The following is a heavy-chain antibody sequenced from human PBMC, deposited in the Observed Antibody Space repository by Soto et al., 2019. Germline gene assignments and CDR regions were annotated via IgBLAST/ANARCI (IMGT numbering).Heavy chain of an antibody. D-gene: IGHD2-21*02. J-gene: IGHJ4*02. Sequence: EVQLVESGGGLVQPGGSLRLSCAASGFTLSSYSMNWVRQAPGKGLEWVSYISSSSSTIYYADSVKGRFTISRDNAKNSLYLQMNSLRAEDTAVYYCARDHRHCGGDCYRTFDYWGQGTLVTVSS. V-gene: IGHV3-48*01. CDR2: ISSSSSTI. CDR1: GFTLSSYS. CDR3: ARDHRHCGGDCYRTFDY.